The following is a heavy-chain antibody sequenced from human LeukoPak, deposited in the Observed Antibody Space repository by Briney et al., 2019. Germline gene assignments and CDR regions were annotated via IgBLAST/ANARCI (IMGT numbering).Heavy chain of an antibody. V-gene: IGHV1-2*07. CDR3: ARDSITTGYYYYMDV. CDR2: IRPNTGAT. J-gene: IGHJ6*03. Sequence: ASVKVSCKASGYTFTGHYMHWVRQAPGQGLEWMGWIRPNTGATNYEHKFQGRVTMTRDTSISTAYMELTALTSDDTAVYYCARDSITTGYYYYMDVWGKGTTVTVS. D-gene: IGHD4-11*01. CDR1: GYTFTGHY.